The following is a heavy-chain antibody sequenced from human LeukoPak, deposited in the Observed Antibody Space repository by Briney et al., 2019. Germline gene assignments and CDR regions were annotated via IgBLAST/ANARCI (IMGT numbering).Heavy chain of an antibody. V-gene: IGHV1-18*01. CDR2: ISAYNGNT. Sequence: ASVKVSCKASGYTFTSYGISWVRQAPGQGLEWMGWISAYNGNTNYAQKLQGRVTMTTDTSTSTAYMELRSLRSDDTAVYYCARVFYDYGDYGGSHWFDPWGQGTLVTVSS. CDR1: GYTFTSYG. D-gene: IGHD4-17*01. CDR3: ARVFYDYGDYGGSHWFDP. J-gene: IGHJ5*02.